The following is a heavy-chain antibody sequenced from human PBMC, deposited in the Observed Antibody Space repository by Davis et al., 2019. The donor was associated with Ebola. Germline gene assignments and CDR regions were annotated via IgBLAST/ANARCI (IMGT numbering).Heavy chain of an antibody. CDR3: ARDVAYSNYD. CDR1: GFAFSESW. D-gene: IGHD4-11*01. Sequence: PGGSLRLSCAASGFAFSESWMHWARQAPGRGLVWVSHINSDASSTHYADFVKGRFTTSRDNAKNTVSLQMNSLRAEDTAIYYCARDVAYSNYDWGQGTLVSVSS. CDR2: INSDASST. J-gene: IGHJ4*02. V-gene: IGHV3-74*01.